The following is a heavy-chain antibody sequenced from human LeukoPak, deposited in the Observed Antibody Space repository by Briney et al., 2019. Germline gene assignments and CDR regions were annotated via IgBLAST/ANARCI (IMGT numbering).Heavy chain of an antibody. J-gene: IGHJ4*02. CDR3: ARSRERICSNPPCYVDLQAT. D-gene: IGHD2-2*01. CDR1: GGSISSGNYY. Sequence: SETLSLTCTVSGGSISSGNYYWTWIRQPAGKGLEWIGRIYITESANYNSSLESRVTILVDTSKNQFSLKLSSATAADTAIYYCARSRERICSNPPCYVDLQATWGQGALVTVSP. CDR2: IYITESA. V-gene: IGHV4-61*02.